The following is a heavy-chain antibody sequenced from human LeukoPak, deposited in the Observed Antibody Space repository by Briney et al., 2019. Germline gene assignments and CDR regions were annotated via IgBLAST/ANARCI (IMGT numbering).Heavy chain of an antibody. CDR1: GFSVSGYW. D-gene: IGHD6-13*01. CDR2: IRQVGSEK. V-gene: IGHV3-7*01. Sequence: PGGSLRLSCAVSGFSVSGYWMTWVRQAPGKGLEWVANIRQVGSEKNYVGSVKGRFTISRDNAENSLFLQMNSLRVEDTAVYYCAREWQGGIAAAGTRIEGDYWGQGTLVAVSS. J-gene: IGHJ4*02. CDR3: AREWQGGIAAAGTRIEGDY.